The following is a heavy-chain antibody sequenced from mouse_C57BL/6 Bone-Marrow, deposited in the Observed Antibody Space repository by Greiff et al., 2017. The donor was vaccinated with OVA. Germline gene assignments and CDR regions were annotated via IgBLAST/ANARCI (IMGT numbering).Heavy chain of an antibody. CDR1: GYTFTSYT. D-gene: IGHD4-1*01. CDR3: ARERNWDDAMDY. CDR2: INPSSGYP. V-gene: IGHV1-4*01. Sequence: QVQLKESGAELARPGASVKMSCKASGYTFTSYTMHWVKQRPGQGLEWIGYINPSSGYPKYNQKFKDKATLTADKSSSTAYMQLSSLTSEDSAVYYCARERNWDDAMDYWGQGTSVTVSS. J-gene: IGHJ4*01.